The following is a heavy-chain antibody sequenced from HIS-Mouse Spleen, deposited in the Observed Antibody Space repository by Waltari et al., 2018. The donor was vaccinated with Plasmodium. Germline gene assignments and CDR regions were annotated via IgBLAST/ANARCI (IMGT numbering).Heavy chain of an antibody. CDR2: ISAYNGNT. V-gene: IGHV1-18*01. J-gene: IGHJ3*02. D-gene: IGHD7-27*01. Sequence: QVQLVQSGAEVKKPGASVKVSCKASGYTFTSYGISWVRQAPGQGLEWMGWISAYNGNTNYAQKRQGRGTMTTDTSTSTAYMELRSLRAEDTAVYYCARLRRANWGMADAFDIWGQGTMVTVSS. CDR1: GYTFTSYG. CDR3: ARLRRANWGMADAFDI.